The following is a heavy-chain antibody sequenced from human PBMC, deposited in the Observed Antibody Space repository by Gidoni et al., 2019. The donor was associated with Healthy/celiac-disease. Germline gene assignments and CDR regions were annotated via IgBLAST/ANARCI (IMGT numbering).Heavy chain of an antibody. CDR3: ARDHIGYCSSTSCYSFDY. CDR1: GFTFSSYS. Sequence: EVQLVESGGGLVKPGGSLRLSCAASGFTFSSYSMNWVRQAPGKGLEWVSSISSSSSYIYYADSVKGRFTISRDNAKNALYLQMNSLRAEDTAVYYCARDHIGYCSSTSCYSFDYWGQGTLVTVSS. CDR2: ISSSSSYI. V-gene: IGHV3-21*01. J-gene: IGHJ4*02. D-gene: IGHD2-2*01.